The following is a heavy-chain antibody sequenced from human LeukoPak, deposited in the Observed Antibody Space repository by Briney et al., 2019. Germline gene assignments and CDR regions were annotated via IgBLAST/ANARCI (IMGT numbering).Heavy chain of an antibody. J-gene: IGHJ3*02. CDR2: IYYSGST. CDR1: GGSFRSFY. D-gene: IGHD6-6*01. CDR3: ARGLHNRSSGTRFDVFEI. Sequence: PSETLSLTCSVSGGSFRSFYWSWIRQPPGKGLEWIGNIYYSGSTNYNPSLKSRVAISADTSKNPVSLKLSSVTAADTAVYYCARGLHNRSSGTRFDVFEIWGQGTMVTVSS. V-gene: IGHV4-59*01.